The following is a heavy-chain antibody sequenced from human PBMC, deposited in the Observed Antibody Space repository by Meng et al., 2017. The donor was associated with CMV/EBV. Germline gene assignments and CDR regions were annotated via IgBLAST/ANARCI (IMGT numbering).Heavy chain of an antibody. CDR3: AREDIVVVPAASYYGMDV. CDR1: GFTFSSYS. Sequence: GGSLRLSCAASGFTFSSYSMNWVRQAPGKGLEWVSYISSSSSTIYYADSVKGRFTISRDNAKNSLYLQMNSLRAEDTAAYYCAREDIVVVPAASYYGMDVWGQGTTVTVSS. D-gene: IGHD2-2*01. J-gene: IGHJ6*02. V-gene: IGHV3-48*04. CDR2: ISSSSSTI.